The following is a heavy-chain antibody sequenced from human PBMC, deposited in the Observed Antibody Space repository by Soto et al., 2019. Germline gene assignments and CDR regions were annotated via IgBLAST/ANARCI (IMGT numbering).Heavy chain of an antibody. CDR3: ARALGGNPWAYYGMDV. CDR1: GFTFISDG. CDR2: IWFAGRNK. J-gene: IGHJ6*04. V-gene: IGHV3-33*01. Sequence: QVQLVESGEGVVQPGRSLRLSCAATGFTFISDGMHWFHQAPGKGLEWVAVIWFAGRNKYYEDSVKGRFTNARDNSKNVQNLQMNSLGAEYTAVYYCARALGGNPWAYYGMDVWGKGTTVTVSS. D-gene: IGHD2-15*01.